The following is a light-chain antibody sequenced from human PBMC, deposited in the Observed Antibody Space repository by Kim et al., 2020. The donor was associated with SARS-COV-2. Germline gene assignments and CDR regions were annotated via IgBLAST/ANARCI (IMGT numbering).Light chain of an antibody. J-gene: IGLJ3*02. Sequence: LTQPPSVSKDLRQTATLTCTGNSNNVGNQGVAWLQHHQGHPPKLLSYRNNNWPSGISERLSASRSGNTASLTIIGLQPEDEADYYCSAWDSSLSAWVFGGGTKLTVL. V-gene: IGLV10-54*01. CDR3: SAWDSSLSAWV. CDR2: RNN. CDR1: SNNVGNQG.